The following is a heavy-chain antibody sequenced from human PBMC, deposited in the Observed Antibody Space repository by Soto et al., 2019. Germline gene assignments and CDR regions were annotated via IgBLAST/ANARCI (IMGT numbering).Heavy chain of an antibody. Sequence: PSETLSLTCTVSGGSISSSSYYWGWIRQPPGKGLEWIGSIYYSGNTYYNPSLKSRVTISVDTAKNQFSLKLSSVTAADTAVYYCASQKLDVPAYFDSWGQGTLVTVSS. CDR1: GGSISSSSYY. D-gene: IGHD1-1*01. V-gene: IGHV4-39*01. CDR2: IYYSGNT. CDR3: ASQKLDVPAYFDS. J-gene: IGHJ4*02.